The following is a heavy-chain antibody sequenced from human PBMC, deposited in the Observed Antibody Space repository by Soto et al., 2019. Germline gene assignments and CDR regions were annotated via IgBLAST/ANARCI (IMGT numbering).Heavy chain of an antibody. D-gene: IGHD3-3*01. J-gene: IGHJ5*02. CDR3: ASFGVASMNWFDP. CDR2: IYYGGNT. CDR1: GVSITSGDYY. Sequence: QVQLQESGPGLAETLSLTCTFSGVSITSGDYYWNWIRQPPGKGLEWIGSIYYGGNTYYNPSLKSRVTISLDTSTNQFSLKLTSVTAADTAVYYCASFGVASMNWFDPWGQGTLVTVSS. V-gene: IGHV4-30-4*01.